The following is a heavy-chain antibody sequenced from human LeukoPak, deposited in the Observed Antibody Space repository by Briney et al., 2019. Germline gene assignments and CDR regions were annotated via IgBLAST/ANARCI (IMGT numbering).Heavy chain of an antibody. CDR1: GYTFTSYA. J-gene: IGHJ4*02. D-gene: IGHD3-10*01. V-gene: IGHV1-2*04. CDR2: INPNSGGT. Sequence: ASVKVSCKASGYTFTSYAMNWVRQAPGQGLEWMGWINPNSGGTNYAQKFQGWVTMTRDTSISTAYMELSRLRSDDTAVYYCARDRGSDFDYWGQGTLVTVSS. CDR3: ARDRGSDFDY.